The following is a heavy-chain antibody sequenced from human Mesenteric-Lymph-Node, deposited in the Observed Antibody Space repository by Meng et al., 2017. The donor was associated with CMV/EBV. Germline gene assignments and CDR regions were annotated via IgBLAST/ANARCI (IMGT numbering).Heavy chain of an antibody. J-gene: IGHJ4*02. CDR3: AKDTVGAMGYDY. CDR1: GFTFSSYG. CDR2: IRYDGSNK. D-gene: IGHD1-26*01. Sequence: GGSLRLSCAASGFTFSSYGMHWVRQAPGKGLEWVAFIRYDGSNKCYADSVKGRFTISRDNSKNTLYLQMDSLRAEDTAVYYCAKDTVGAMGYDYWGQGTLVTVSS. V-gene: IGHV3-30*02.